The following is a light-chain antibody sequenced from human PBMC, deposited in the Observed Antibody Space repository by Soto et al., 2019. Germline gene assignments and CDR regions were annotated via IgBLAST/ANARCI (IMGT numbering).Light chain of an antibody. V-gene: IGKV3-11*01. CDR2: EAS. CDR1: ESVDDY. CDR3: QQRSNWPPPIT. J-gene: IGKJ5*01. Sequence: EIVLRQSPDTLSLSPGERATLSCRASESVDDYLAWYQQKPGQAPRLVIYEASNRATGIPARFSGSGSGTDFTLTISSLEPEDFAVYYCQQRSNWPPPITFGQGTRLEI.